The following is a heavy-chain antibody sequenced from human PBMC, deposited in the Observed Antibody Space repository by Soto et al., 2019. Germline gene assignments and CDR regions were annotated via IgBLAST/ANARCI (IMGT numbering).Heavy chain of an antibody. CDR2: ISSNGGST. J-gene: IGHJ3*02. CDR3: ARATVTRQLAFDI. Sequence: GGSLRLSCAASGFTFSSYAMHWVRQAPGKGLEYVSAISSNGGSTYYANSVKGRFTISRDNSKNTLYLQMGSLRAEDMAVYYCARATVTRQLAFDIWGQGTMVTVSS. V-gene: IGHV3-64*01. CDR1: GFTFSSYA. D-gene: IGHD4-17*01.